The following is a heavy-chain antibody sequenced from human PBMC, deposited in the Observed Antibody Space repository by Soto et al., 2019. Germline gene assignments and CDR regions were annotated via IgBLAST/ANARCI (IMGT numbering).Heavy chain of an antibody. D-gene: IGHD3-10*01. CDR3: ARARGSRNRNAFNI. CDR1: GGSISSGDYH. J-gene: IGHJ3*02. CDR2: IYNGGST. V-gene: IGHV4-30-4*01. Sequence: SETLSLTCTVSGGSISSGDYHWSWLRRPPGKGLEWIGYIYNGGSTYYRPSLESRMHMSLDATRNHYSLRLTSVTAADTAVYYCARARGSRNRNAFNIWGNGTMVTVSS.